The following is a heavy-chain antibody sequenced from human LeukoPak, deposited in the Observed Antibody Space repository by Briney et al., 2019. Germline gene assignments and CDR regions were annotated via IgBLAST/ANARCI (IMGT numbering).Heavy chain of an antibody. J-gene: IGHJ3*02. CDR1: GFTFKNYD. D-gene: IGHD5-24*01. CDR2: IRYDGGDK. CDR3: AKNRDGVIYADAFEI. Sequence: GGSLRLSCAASGFTFKNYDMHSVRQTPGKGLEWVAFIRYDGGDKYYVDSVKGRLPISRDNSRNTVYLQMNSVTTEDTAVYYCAKNRDGVIYADAFEIWGQGTLVRVYS. V-gene: IGHV3-30*02.